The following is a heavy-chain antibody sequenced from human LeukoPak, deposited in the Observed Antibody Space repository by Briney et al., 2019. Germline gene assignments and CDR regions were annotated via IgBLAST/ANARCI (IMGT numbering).Heavy chain of an antibody. Sequence: ASVKVSCKASGYSFTTYGISRLRQAPGQGLEWMGWISTCNGDTNYAQKFQGRATLTTDTFTSTVYMELRSLRSDDTAVYYCARRGSVDTPMSNWEWWYWGQGTLVTVSS. J-gene: IGHJ4*02. CDR3: ARRGSVDTPMSNWEWWY. D-gene: IGHD5-18*01. CDR1: GYSFTTYG. V-gene: IGHV1-18*01. CDR2: ISTCNGDT.